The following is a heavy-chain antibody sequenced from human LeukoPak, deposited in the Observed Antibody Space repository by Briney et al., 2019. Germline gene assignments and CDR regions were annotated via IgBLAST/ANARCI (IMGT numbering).Heavy chain of an antibody. D-gene: IGHD3-10*01. J-gene: IGHJ4*02. CDR3: ARGRFYYGSGSYLHYFDY. Sequence: SETLSLTCAVYGGSFRGYYWSWIRQPPGKGLEWIGEINHSGSTNYNPSLKSRVTISVDTSKNQFSLKLSSVTAADTAVYYCARGRFYYGSGSYLHYFDYWGQGTLVTVSS. V-gene: IGHV4-34*01. CDR2: INHSGST. CDR1: GGSFRGYY.